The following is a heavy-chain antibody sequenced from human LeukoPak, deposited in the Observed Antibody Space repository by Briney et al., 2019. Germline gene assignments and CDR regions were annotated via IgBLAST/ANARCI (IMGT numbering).Heavy chain of an antibody. CDR1: GGSISSSSYY. Sequence: SETLSLTCTVSGGSISSSSYYWGWIRQPPGKGLEWIGSMYYSGSTYYNPSLKSRVTISVDTSKIQFSLNLTSVTAADTAMYYCARGPRMVAMNGYAFDIWGPGTTVIVSS. J-gene: IGHJ3*02. D-gene: IGHD2-2*01. CDR3: ARGPRMVAMNGYAFDI. CDR2: MYYSGST. V-gene: IGHV4-39*07.